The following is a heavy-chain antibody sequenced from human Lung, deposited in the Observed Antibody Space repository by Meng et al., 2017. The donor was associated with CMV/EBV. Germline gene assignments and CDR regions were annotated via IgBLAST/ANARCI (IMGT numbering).Heavy chain of an antibody. D-gene: IGHD3-10*01. J-gene: IGHJ1*01. CDR1: GDSITNHNW. Sequence: SGPPLAKPPRTLSLTGAVSGDSITNHNWWAWVRQPPGKGLEWIGEIPHRGSSAYNPSLKSRVSMSIDKSKNQFSLKLTSVTAADTAVYHCLRRSGGSVWGQGTLVTVFS. V-gene: IGHV4-4*03. CDR2: IPHRGSS. CDR3: LRRSGGSV.